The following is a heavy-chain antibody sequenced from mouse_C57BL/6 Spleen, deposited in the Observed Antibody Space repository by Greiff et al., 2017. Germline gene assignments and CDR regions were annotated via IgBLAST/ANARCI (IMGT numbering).Heavy chain of an antibody. CDR2: IRNKANGYTT. D-gene: IGHD2-4*01. V-gene: IGHV7-3*01. CDR1: GFTFTDYY. J-gene: IGHJ2*01. CDR3: ARSPIYYDYDGYYFDY. Sequence: EVKVVESGGGLVQPGGSLSLSCAASGFTFTDYYMSWVRQPPGKALEWLGFIRNKANGYTTEYSASVKGRFTISRDNSQSILYLQMNALRAEDSATYYCARSPIYYDYDGYYFDYWGQGTTLTVSS.